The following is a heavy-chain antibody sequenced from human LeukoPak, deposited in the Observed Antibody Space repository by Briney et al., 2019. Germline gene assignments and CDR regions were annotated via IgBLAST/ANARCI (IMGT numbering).Heavy chain of an antibody. J-gene: IGHJ4*02. CDR2: INRDGTEK. V-gene: IGHV3-7*04. CDR1: GFNFSDSR. D-gene: IGHD2-21*01. Sequence: GGSLRLSCATSGFNFSDSRMTWVRQAPGKGLQWVANINRDGTEKHFLDSVEGRFTISRDNAKKSLYLLMNSLRPQDTAVYLCVRGDWYFESWGQGTLVTVSS. CDR3: VRGDWYFES.